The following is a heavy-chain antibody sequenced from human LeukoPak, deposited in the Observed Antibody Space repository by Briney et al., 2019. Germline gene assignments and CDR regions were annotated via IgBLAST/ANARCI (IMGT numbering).Heavy chain of an antibody. D-gene: IGHD6-19*01. J-gene: IGHJ5*02. CDR1: GYTFTSYY. CDR2: INPNSGGT. V-gene: IGHV1-2*02. CDR3: AREIAVAPSIPLLNWFDP. Sequence: ASVKVSCKASGYTFTSYYMHWVRQAPGQGLEWMGWINPNSGGTNYAQKFQGRVTMTRDTSISTAYMELSRLRSDDTAVYYCAREIAVAPSIPLLNWFDPWGQGTLVTVSS.